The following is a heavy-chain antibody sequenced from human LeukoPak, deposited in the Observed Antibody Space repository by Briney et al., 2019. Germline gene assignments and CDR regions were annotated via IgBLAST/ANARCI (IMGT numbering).Heavy chain of an antibody. CDR3: ARGWRWLQLSGWFDP. D-gene: IGHD5-24*01. CDR2: IYYSGST. CDR1: GGSISSSSYY. J-gene: IGHJ5*02. Sequence: SETLSLTCTASGGSISSSSYYWGWIRQPPGKGLEWIGRIYYSGSTYYNPSLKSRVTISVDTSKNQLSLKLSSVTAADTAVYYCARGWRWLQLSGWFDPWGQGTLVTVSS. V-gene: IGHV4-39*07.